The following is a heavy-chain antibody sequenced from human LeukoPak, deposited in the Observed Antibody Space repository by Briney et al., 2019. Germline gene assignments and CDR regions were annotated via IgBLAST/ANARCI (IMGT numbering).Heavy chain of an antibody. CDR1: GFTFSSYA. V-gene: IGHV3-23*01. D-gene: IGHD3-3*01. Sequence: PGGSLRLSCAASGFTFSSYAMSWVRQAPGKGLEWVSDINGSGGSTYYADSVKGRFTISRDNAKNSLYLQMNSLRAEDTAVYYCASAPFGVLTRFDYWGQGTLVTVSS. CDR2: INGSGGST. J-gene: IGHJ4*02. CDR3: ASAPFGVLTRFDY.